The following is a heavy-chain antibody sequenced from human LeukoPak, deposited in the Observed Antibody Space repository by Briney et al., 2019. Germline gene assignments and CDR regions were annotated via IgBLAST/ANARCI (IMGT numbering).Heavy chain of an antibody. CDR1: GFTFSSYW. Sequence: GGSLRLSCAASGFTFSSYWMHWVRQAPGKGLVWVSRINTDGSSTSYADSVKGRFTISRDNAKNTLYLQMNSLRAEDTAVYYCARGGYSGSYVAFDIWGQGTMVTVSS. D-gene: IGHD1-26*01. J-gene: IGHJ3*02. V-gene: IGHV3-74*01. CDR2: INTDGSST. CDR3: ARGGYSGSYVAFDI.